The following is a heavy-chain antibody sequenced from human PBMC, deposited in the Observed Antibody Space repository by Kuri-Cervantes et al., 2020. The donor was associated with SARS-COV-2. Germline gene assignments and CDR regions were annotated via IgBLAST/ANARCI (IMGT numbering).Heavy chain of an antibody. D-gene: IGHD3-22*01. J-gene: IGHJ4*02. V-gene: IGHV4-39*07. CDR3: ARIGKVESYYDSSGYYPFDY. CDR1: GGSISSSSYY. Sequence: SETLSLTCTVSGGSISSSSYYWGWIRQPPGKGLEWIGSIYHSGSTYYNPSLKSRVTISVDTSKNQFSLKLSSVTAADTAVYYCARIGKVESYYDSSGYYPFDYWGQGTLVTVSS. CDR2: IYHSGST.